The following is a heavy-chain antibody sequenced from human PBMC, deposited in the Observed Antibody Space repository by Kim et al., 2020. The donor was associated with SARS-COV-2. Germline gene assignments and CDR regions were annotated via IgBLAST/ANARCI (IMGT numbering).Heavy chain of an antibody. CDR3: GRRELKGGGDCCMYG. V-gene: IGHV3-11*03. D-gene: IGHD3-16*01. J-gene: IGHJ6*02. Sequence: ADSVKGRFTISRDNAKNPLYLQMNSLRAEDTAVYYCGRRELKGGGDCCMYGWGEGTAV.